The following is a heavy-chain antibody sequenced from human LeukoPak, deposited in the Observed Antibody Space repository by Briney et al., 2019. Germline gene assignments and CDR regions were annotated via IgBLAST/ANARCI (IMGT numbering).Heavy chain of an antibody. CDR1: GGTFSSYA. Sequence: ASVKVSCKASGGTFSSYAISWVRQAPGQGLEWMGGIIPIFGTANYAQKFQGRVTITADESTSTAYMELSSLRSEDTTVYYCAREESYGPSGYWGQGTLVTVSS. CDR2: IIPIFGTA. J-gene: IGHJ4*02. V-gene: IGHV1-69*13. CDR3: AREESYGPSGY. D-gene: IGHD1-26*01.